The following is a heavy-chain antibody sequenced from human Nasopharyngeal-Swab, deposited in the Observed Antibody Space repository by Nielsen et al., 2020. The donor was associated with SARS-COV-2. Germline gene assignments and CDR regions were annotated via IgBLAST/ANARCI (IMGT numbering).Heavy chain of an antibody. D-gene: IGHD3-10*01. CDR1: GFTFEHYA. CDR2: ITWNSGNK. V-gene: IGHV3-9*01. CDR3: AKARRTDPYGFECFDY. Sequence: SLKISCAASGFTFEHYAMHLVRQPPGKGLEWVSGITWNSGNKGYAESVQGRFTISRDNAKNSLYLPMNSLRAEDTALYYFAKARRTDPYGFECFDYWGQGSLVTVSS. J-gene: IGHJ4*02.